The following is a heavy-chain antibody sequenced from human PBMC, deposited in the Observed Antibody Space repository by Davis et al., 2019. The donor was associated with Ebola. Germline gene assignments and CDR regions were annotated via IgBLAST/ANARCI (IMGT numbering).Heavy chain of an antibody. CDR2: IYHSGST. CDR3: ARTLRDGYNYAYFDY. Sequence: PSETLSLTCAVSGGSISSSNWWSWVRQPPGKGLEWIGEIYHSGSTNYNPSLKSRVTISVDKSKNQFSLKLSSVTAADTAVYYCARTLRDGYNYAYFDYWGQGTLVTVSS. D-gene: IGHD5-24*01. CDR1: GGSISSSNW. J-gene: IGHJ4*02. V-gene: IGHV4-4*02.